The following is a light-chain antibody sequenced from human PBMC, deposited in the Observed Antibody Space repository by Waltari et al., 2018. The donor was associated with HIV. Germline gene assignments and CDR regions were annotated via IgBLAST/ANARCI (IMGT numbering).Light chain of an antibody. Sequence: HSVLTQPPSASGTPGQTVVISFSGNSSQLRNNDVTWYQLLPGSAPRLLLHMNNCRPSGVPGRFSWSRSGTSASLAIRALQSEDEADYYCATWDDSLYGMFGGGTKLT. CDR3: ATWDDSLYGM. CDR1: SSQLRNND. V-gene: IGLV1-44*01. CDR2: MNN. J-gene: IGLJ3*02.